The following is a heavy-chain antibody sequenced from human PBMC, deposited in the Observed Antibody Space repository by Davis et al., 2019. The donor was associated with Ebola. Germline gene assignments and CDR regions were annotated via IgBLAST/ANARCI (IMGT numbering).Heavy chain of an antibody. CDR3: AKTYYDILTGYLYGMDV. V-gene: IGHV5-51*01. J-gene: IGHJ6*02. CDR1: GYSFTSFW. Sequence: GGSLRLSCKGSGYSFTSFWIGWVRQLPGKGLEWMGIIYPGDSDTRYSPSFQGQVTISADKSISTAYLQWNSLKASDTAIYYCAKTYYDILTGYLYGMDVWGQGTTVTVSS. CDR2: IYPGDSDT. D-gene: IGHD3-9*01.